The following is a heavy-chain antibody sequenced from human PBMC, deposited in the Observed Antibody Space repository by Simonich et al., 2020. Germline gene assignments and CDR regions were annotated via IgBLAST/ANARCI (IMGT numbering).Heavy chain of an antibody. J-gene: IGHJ4*02. CDR2: IKQEGREK. CDR1: GFTFSSYW. D-gene: IGHD3-9*01. CDR3: ARFRGRYFDWLFDY. Sequence: EVQLVESGGGLVQPGGSLRLSCAASGFTFSSYWMSWVRQAPGKGLEWGANIKQEGREKNYVDSGKGRFTISRDNAKNSLYLQMNSLRAEDTAVYYCARFRGRYFDWLFDYWGQGTLVTVSS. V-gene: IGHV3-7*01.